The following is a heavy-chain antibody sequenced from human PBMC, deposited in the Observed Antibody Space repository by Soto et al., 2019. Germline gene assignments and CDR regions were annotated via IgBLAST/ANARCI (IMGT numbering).Heavy chain of an antibody. CDR1: GGSISSYY. J-gene: IGHJ4*02. Sequence: PSETLSLTCTVSGGSISSYYWSWIRQPPGKGLEWIGYIYYSGSTNYNPSLKSRVTISVDTSKNQFSLKLSSVTAADTAVYYCARERGRLRFFDYWGQGTLVTVSS. CDR2: IYYSGST. V-gene: IGHV4-59*12. D-gene: IGHD5-12*01. CDR3: ARERGRLRFFDY.